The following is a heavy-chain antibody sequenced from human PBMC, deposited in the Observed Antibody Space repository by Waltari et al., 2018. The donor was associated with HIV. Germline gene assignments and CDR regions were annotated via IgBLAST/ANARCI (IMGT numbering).Heavy chain of an antibody. CDR2: IKSKADGGTT. J-gene: IGHJ4*02. Sequence: EVQLVESGGDLVKPGGCLRLSCAASGFTFSNAWLSRVRQAPGKGPEWVGRIKSKADGGTTDYAAPVKGRFTISRDDSKNTLYLQMNSLRFEDTAVYYCTTDEFYYGNSGYFDYWGQGTLVTVSS. D-gene: IGHD3-22*01. CDR3: TTDEFYYGNSGYFDY. CDR1: GFTFSNAW. V-gene: IGHV3-15*05.